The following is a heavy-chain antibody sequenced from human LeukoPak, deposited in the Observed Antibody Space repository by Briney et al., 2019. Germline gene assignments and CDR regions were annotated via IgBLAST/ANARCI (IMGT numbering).Heavy chain of an antibody. V-gene: IGHV3-21*01. D-gene: IGHD2-15*01. CDR3: ARGDNSGGSPPYYYGMDV. J-gene: IGHJ6*02. CDR2: ISGTSSYI. CDR1: GITFSSYS. Sequence: GGSLRLSCAASGITFSSYSMKWVRQAPGKGLEWVSPISGTSSYIYYADSVKGRFTISRDDPKNSLYLQMNSLRAEDTAVYYCARGDNSGGSPPYYYGMDVWGQGTTVTVSS.